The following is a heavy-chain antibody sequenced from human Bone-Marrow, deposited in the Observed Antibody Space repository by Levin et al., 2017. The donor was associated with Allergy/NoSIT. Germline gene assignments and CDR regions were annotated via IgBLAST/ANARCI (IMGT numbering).Heavy chain of an antibody. V-gene: IGHV3-21*01. CDR1: GFTFSSYS. J-gene: IGHJ6*03. D-gene: IGHD3-3*01. Sequence: GESLKISCAASGFTFSSYSMNWVRQAPGKGLEWVSSISSSSSYIYYADSVKGRFTISRDNAKNSLYLQMNSLRAEDTAVYYCARDRGFGVVRSLAYYMDVWGKGTTVTVSS. CDR2: ISSSSSYI. CDR3: ARDRGFGVVRSLAYYMDV.